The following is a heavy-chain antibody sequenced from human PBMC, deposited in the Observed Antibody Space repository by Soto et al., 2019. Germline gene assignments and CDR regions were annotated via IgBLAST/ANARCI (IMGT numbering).Heavy chain of an antibody. CDR1: GFTFSSYA. V-gene: IGHV3-64D*08. CDR2: ISSNGGST. D-gene: IGHD3-22*01. Sequence: PGGSLRLSCSASGFTFSSYAMHWVRQAPGKGLEYVSAISSNGGSTYYADSVKGRFTISRDNSKNTLYLQMSSLRAEDTAVYYCVRKRNSRDSSGPGGWFDPWGQGTLVTVSS. CDR3: VRKRNSRDSSGPGGWFDP. J-gene: IGHJ5*02.